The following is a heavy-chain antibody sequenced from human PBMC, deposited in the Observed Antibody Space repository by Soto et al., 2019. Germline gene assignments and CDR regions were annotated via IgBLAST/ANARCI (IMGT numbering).Heavy chain of an antibody. CDR1: GFTFDDYG. Sequence: PGGSLRLSCAASGFTFDDYGMSWVRQAPGKGLEWVSGINWNGGSTGYADSVKGRFTISRDNAKNSLYLQMNSLRAEDTALYYCARPQGSGSYSPFDYWGQGTLVTVPQ. CDR3: ARPQGSGSYSPFDY. J-gene: IGHJ4*02. D-gene: IGHD3-10*01. CDR2: INWNGGST. V-gene: IGHV3-20*04.